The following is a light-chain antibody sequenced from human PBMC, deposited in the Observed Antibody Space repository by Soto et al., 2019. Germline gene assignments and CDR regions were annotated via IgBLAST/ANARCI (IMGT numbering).Light chain of an antibody. CDR3: SSYTSDGTLV. Sequence: QSALTQPPSASGSPGQSVAISCTGTSSDVGGYNYVSWYQQHPGKAPKLMIYEVNKRPSGVPDRFSGSKSGNTASLTVSGLQAEDEADYYCSSYTSDGTLVFGTGTKLTVL. CDR2: EVN. V-gene: IGLV2-8*01. J-gene: IGLJ1*01. CDR1: SSDVGGYNY.